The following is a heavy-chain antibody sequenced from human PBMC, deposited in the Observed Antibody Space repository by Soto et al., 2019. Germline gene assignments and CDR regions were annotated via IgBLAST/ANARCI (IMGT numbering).Heavy chain of an antibody. D-gene: IGHD3-10*01. Sequence: PVGSLRLSCAASVFMFGDHSIDWFRQAPGKGLEWLSYITSSGDSIYYAYSVKGRFNVSIYNAKNSLFLHMNSLRDDDTAVYYCERLQKGSMVNSRGQGNMVHVSS. CDR1: VFMFGDHS. CDR2: ITSSGDSI. CDR3: ERLQKGSMVNS. J-gene: IGHJ4*02. V-gene: IGHV3-48*02.